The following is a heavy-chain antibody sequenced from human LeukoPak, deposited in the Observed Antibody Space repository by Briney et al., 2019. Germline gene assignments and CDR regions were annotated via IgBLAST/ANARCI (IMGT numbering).Heavy chain of an antibody. Sequence: GASVKVSCKASGYTFTGYYMHWVRQASGQGLEWMGWINPNSGGTNYAQKFQGWVTMTRDTSISTAYMELSRLRSDDTAVYYCARAGLVAATFDLPGDYWGQGTLVTVSS. D-gene: IGHD2-15*01. J-gene: IGHJ4*02. V-gene: IGHV1-2*04. CDR1: GYTFTGYY. CDR2: INPNSGGT. CDR3: ARAGLVAATFDLPGDY.